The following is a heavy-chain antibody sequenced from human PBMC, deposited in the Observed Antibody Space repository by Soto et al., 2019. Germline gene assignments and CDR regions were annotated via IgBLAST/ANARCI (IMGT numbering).Heavy chain of an antibody. D-gene: IGHD6-13*01. CDR3: ARAPAPLYSSSWYYLDY. CDR2: IYYSGST. V-gene: IGHV4-59*01. J-gene: IGHJ4*02. CDR1: GGSISSYY. Sequence: SETLSLTCTVAGGSISSYYWSWIRQPPGKGLEWIGYIYYSGSTNYNPSLKSRVTISVDTSKNQFSLKLSSVTAADTAVYYCARAPAPLYSSSWYYLDYWGQGTLVTVSS.